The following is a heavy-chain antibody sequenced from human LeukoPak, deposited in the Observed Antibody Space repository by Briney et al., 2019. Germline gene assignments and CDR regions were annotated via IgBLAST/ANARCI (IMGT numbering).Heavy chain of an antibody. CDR2: IYPDGNNK. D-gene: IGHD3-3*01. CDR3: AKDWSGNYNWSDP. CDR1: GFTFTTYG. J-gene: IGHJ5*02. V-gene: IGHV3-30*02. Sequence: GGSLRLSCAASGFTFTTYGMHWVRQAPAKGLEWVACIYPDGNNKDYADSVKGRFIISRDNSKNILFLQMNSLRAADTAVYYCAKDWSGNYNWSDPWGQGTLVTVSS.